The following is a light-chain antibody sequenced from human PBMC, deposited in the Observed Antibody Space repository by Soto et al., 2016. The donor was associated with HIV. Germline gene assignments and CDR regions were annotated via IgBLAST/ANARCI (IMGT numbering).Light chain of an antibody. CDR3: QQSYNTQWTFGQGTQWT. Sequence: DIQMTQSPSILSASVGDRVTITCRASQSISTWLAWYQQKPGKAPKLLIYKASSLENGVPSRFSGSGSETDFTLTISSLQPDDFATYYCQQSYNTQWTFGQGTQWTFGQGTKVEVK. V-gene: IGKV1-5*03. CDR1: QSISTW. CDR2: KAS. J-gene: IGKJ1*01.